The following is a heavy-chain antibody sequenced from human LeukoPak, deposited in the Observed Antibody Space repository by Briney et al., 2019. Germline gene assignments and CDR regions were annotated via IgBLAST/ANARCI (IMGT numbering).Heavy chain of an antibody. CDR3: ARGRGSSWRSPNDY. J-gene: IGHJ4*02. CDR2: IYYSGST. CDR1: GGSISSSSYY. Sequence: SETLSLTCTVSGGSISSSSYYWGWIRQPPGKGLEWIGSIYYSGSTYYNPSLKSRVTISVDTSKNQFSLKLSSVTAADTAVYYCARGRGSSWRSPNDYWGQGTLVTVSS. D-gene: IGHD6-13*01. V-gene: IGHV4-39*01.